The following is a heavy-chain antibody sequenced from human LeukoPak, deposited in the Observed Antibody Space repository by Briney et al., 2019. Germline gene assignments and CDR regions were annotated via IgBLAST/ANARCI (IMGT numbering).Heavy chain of an antibody. CDR2: IYGVGST. CDR1: GFTVSSNY. D-gene: IGHD6-6*01. CDR3: ARDSSSSSPGWVAY. Sequence: GGSLRLSCAASGFTVSSNYMSWVRQAPGKGRGGVSVIYGVGSTYYAESVKGRFSMSRDNSKNTLYLQMNSMRAEDPAVYYCARDSSSSSPGWVAYWGQGTLVTVSS. J-gene: IGHJ4*02. V-gene: IGHV3-66*02.